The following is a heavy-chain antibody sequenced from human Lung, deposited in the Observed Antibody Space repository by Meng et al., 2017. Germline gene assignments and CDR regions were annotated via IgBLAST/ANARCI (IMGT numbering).Heavy chain of an antibody. CDR1: GGSFINYY. Sequence: VQLQQWGAGLLKPSGTLPLTCFVSGGSFINYYWSWIRQPPGKGLEWIGEINHSGSTNYNPSLESRATISVDTSQNNLSLKLSSVTAADSAVYYCARGPTTMAHDFDYWGQGTLVTVSS. CDR2: INHSGST. J-gene: IGHJ4*02. CDR3: ARGPTTMAHDFDY. V-gene: IGHV4-34*01. D-gene: IGHD4-11*01.